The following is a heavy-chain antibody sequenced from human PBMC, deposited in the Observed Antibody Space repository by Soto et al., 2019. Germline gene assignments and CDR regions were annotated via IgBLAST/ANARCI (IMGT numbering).Heavy chain of an antibody. Sequence: PGGSLRLSCAASGFTFGNYAMSWVRQAPGKGLEWVSAIAASGATTYYADSVKGRLTVSRDNSKNTLYLQTNSLRAEDTAVYYCAKDRGGSGWRFDYWGQGTLVTVSS. CDR3: AKDRGGSGWRFDY. V-gene: IGHV3-23*01. J-gene: IGHJ4*02. CDR1: GFTFGNYA. CDR2: IAASGATT. D-gene: IGHD6-19*01.